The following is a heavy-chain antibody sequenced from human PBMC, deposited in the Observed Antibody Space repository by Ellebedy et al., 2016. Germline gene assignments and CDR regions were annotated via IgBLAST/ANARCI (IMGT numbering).Heavy chain of an antibody. CDR2: INHSGST. CDR1: GGSFSAYY. CDR3: ASRRWLQFFGY. V-gene: IGHV4-34*01. Sequence: SETLSLTXAVYGGSFSAYYWSWIRQPPGKGLEWIGEINHSGSTNYNPSLKSRVTISVDTSKNQFFLKLSSVTAADTAVYYCASRRWLQFFGYWGQGTLVTVSS. D-gene: IGHD5-24*01. J-gene: IGHJ4*02.